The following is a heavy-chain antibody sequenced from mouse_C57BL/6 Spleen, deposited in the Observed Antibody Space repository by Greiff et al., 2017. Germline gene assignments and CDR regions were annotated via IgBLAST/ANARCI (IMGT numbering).Heavy chain of an antibody. CDR2: ISYDGSN. V-gene: IGHV3-6*01. J-gene: IGHJ1*03. CDR3: ARHYYYGSSGYFDV. Sequence: VQLQQSGPGLVKPSQSLSLTCSVTGYSITSGYYWNWIRQFPGNKLEWMGYISYDGSNNYNPSLKNRISITRDTSKNQFFLKLNSVTTEDTATYYCARHYYYGSSGYFDVWGTGTTVTVSS. CDR1: GYSITSGYY. D-gene: IGHD1-1*01.